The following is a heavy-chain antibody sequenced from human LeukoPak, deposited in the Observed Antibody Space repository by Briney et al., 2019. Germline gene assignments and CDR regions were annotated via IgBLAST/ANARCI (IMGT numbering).Heavy chain of an antibody. V-gene: IGHV3-23*01. Sequence: GGSLRLSCAASGFTFSSYAMSWVRQAPGKGLEWVSAISGSGGSTYYADSVKGRFTISRDNSKNTLYLQMNSLRAEDTAVYYCAKDPPIVVVVAATRWVDYWGQGTLVTVSS. CDR3: AKDPPIVVVVAATRWVDY. J-gene: IGHJ4*02. CDR1: GFTFSSYA. CDR2: ISGSGGST. D-gene: IGHD2-15*01.